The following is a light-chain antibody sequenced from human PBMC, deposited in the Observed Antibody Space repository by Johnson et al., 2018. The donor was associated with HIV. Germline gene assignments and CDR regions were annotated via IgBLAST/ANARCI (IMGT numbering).Light chain of an antibody. Sequence: QSVLTQPPSVSAAPGQKVIISCSGSSSNIGNNYVSWYQQLPGTAPKLLIYDNNKRPSGIPDRFSGSKSGTSATLGITGLQTGDEADYYCGTWDSSLSPFGTGTKVTVL. CDR2: DNN. V-gene: IGLV1-51*01. CDR1: SSNIGNNY. J-gene: IGLJ1*01. CDR3: GTWDSSLSP.